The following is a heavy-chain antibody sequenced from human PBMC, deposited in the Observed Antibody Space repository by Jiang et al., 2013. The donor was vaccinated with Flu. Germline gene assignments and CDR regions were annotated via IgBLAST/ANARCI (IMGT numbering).Heavy chain of an antibody. V-gene: IGHV4-39*01. CDR2: IYYSGST. J-gene: IGHJ4*02. D-gene: IGHD4-17*01. CDR1: GSISSSSYY. CDR3: AGDYGDYV. Sequence: GSISSSSYYWGWIRQPPGKGLEWIGSIYYSGSTYYNPSLKSRVTISVDTSKNQFSLKLSSVTAADTAVYYCAGDYGDYVWGQGTLVTVSS.